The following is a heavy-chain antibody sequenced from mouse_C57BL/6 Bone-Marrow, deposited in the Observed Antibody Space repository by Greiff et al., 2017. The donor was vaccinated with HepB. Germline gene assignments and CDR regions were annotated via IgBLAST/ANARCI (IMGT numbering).Heavy chain of an antibody. J-gene: IGHJ3*01. Sequence: VQLQQPGAELVRPGSSVKLSCKASGYTFTSYWMHWVKPRPIQGLEWIGNIDPSDSETHYNQKFKDKATLTVDKSSSTAYMQLSSLTSEDYAVYYCATPGDGYDRTWFAYWGQGTLVTVSA. D-gene: IGHD2-2*01. V-gene: IGHV1-52*01. CDR1: GYTFTSYW. CDR2: IDPSDSET. CDR3: ATPGDGYDRTWFAY.